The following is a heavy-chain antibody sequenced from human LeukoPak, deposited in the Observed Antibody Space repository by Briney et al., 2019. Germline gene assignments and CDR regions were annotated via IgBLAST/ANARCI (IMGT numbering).Heavy chain of an antibody. V-gene: IGHV3-13*01. CDR3: ARGFYGDSSYYYYYMDV. Sequence: PGGSLRLSCAASGFTFSSYDMHCVLQATGKGLEWFSAIGTAGDTYYPGSVKGRFTISRENAKNSLYLQMNSLRAGDTAVYYCARGFYGDSSYYYYYMDVWGKGTTVTVSS. J-gene: IGHJ6*03. CDR2: IGTAGDT. D-gene: IGHD3-22*01. CDR1: GFTFSSYD.